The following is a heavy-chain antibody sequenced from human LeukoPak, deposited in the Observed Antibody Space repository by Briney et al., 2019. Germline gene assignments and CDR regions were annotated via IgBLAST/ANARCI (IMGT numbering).Heavy chain of an antibody. CDR3: AKDLPYYYDSSGYYTVDY. V-gene: IGHV3-23*01. J-gene: IGHJ4*02. Sequence: GGSPRLSCAASGFTFSSYAMSWVRQAPGKGLEWVSAISGSGGSTYYADSVKGRFTISRDNSKNTLYLQMNSLRAEDTAVYYCAKDLPYYYDSSGYYTVDYWGQGTLVTVSS. CDR1: GFTFSSYA. D-gene: IGHD3-22*01. CDR2: ISGSGGST.